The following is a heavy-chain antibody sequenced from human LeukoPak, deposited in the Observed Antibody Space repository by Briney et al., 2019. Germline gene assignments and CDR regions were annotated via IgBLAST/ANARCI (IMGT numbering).Heavy chain of an antibody. D-gene: IGHD2-2*01. CDR2: ISGSGGST. CDR3: AKVRAVVPAAIDY. V-gene: IGHV3-23*01. J-gene: IGHJ4*02. Sequence: SGGSLRLSCAASGFTFSSYAMSWVRQAPGKGLEWVSAISGSGGSTYYADSVKGRFTISRDNSKNTLYLQMNSLRAEDTAVYYCAKVRAVVPAAIDYWGQGTLVTVSS. CDR1: GFTFSSYA.